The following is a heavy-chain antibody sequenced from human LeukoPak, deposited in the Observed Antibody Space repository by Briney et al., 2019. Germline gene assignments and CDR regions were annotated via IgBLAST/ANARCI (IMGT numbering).Heavy chain of an antibody. V-gene: IGHV3-74*01. CDR3: ARSRRLYWFFDL. CDR2: INSDGSST. D-gene: IGHD4-17*01. CDR1: GFTFSSYC. J-gene: IGHJ2*01. Sequence: PGGSLRLSCAASGFTFSSYCMHWVRQVPGKGVVWVSYINSDGSSTSYADSVKGRFTISRDNAKSTLYLQMNRLRAEDTAVYYCARSRRLYWFFDLGGRGTLATVSS.